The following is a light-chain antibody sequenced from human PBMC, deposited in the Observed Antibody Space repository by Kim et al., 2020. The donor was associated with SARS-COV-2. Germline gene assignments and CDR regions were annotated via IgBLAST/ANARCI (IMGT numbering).Light chain of an antibody. CDR1: QSVSTW. V-gene: IGKV1-5*03. CDR2: EAS. CDR3: QHYYSYPWT. Sequence: DIQMTQSPSTLSASVGDRVTLTCRASQSVSTWLAWYQQKPGKAPNLLIYEASSLESGVPSRFSGRGSGTEFTLTISSLQPDDFATYYFQHYYSYPWTFGQGTKVDIK. J-gene: IGKJ1*01.